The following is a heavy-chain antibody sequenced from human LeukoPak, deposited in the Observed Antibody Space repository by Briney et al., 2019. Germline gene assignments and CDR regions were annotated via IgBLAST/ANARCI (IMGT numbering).Heavy chain of an antibody. V-gene: IGHV4-30-4*08. D-gene: IGHD4-17*01. CDR1: GGSISSSDYY. Sequence: PSQTLSLTRTVSGGSISSSDYYWSWIRQHPGKGLEWIGYIYYSGSTYYNPSLKSRVSISVDTSKNQFSLKLSSVTAADTAVYYCARDPGPYDYGDYENDYWGQGTLVTVSS. J-gene: IGHJ4*02. CDR2: IYYSGST. CDR3: ARDPGPYDYGDYENDY.